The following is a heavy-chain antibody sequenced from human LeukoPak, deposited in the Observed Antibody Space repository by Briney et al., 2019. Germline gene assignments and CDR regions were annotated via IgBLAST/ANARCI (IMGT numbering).Heavy chain of an antibody. J-gene: IGHJ4*02. CDR1: RFTVSDKY. CDR2: IYSDGST. Sequence: GESLRLSCAASRFTVSDKYMSWVRQAPGKGLEWVSVIYSDGSTYYADSVKGRFTISRDNSKNTLYLQMNSLRAEDTAVYYCARDLTYGGKRGYYFDYWGQGTLVTVSS. V-gene: IGHV3-66*01. D-gene: IGHD4-23*01. CDR3: ARDLTYGGKRGYYFDY.